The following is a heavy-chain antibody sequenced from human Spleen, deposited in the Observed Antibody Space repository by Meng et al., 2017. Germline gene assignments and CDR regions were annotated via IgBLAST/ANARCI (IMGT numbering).Heavy chain of an antibody. J-gene: IGHJ5*01. V-gene: IGHV5-51*01. CDR3: ARRGNGWYRDWFDS. CDR1: GYSFTHYW. CDR2: IYPDDSDT. Sequence: GESLKISCKGSGYSFTHYWIGWVRQMPGKGLEWMGLIYPDDSDTRYSPSFQGQVTFSADNSISTAYLQWSSLKASDTAMYFCARRGNGWYRDWFDSWGQGTLVTVSS. D-gene: IGHD6-19*01.